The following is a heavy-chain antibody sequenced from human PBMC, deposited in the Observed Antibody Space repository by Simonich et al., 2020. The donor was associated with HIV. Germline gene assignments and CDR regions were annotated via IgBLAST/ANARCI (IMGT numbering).Heavy chain of an antibody. D-gene: IGHD4-17*01. CDR3: ATGLNYGDYSGLDY. V-gene: IGHV1-24*01. CDR2: FEPEDSET. Sequence: QVPLVQSGAEVKKPGASVKVSCKVSGYTLTELSMHWVRQAPGKGLEWMGGFEPEDSETIYAKKFQGRVTMTEDKSTDTAYMELSSLRSEDTAVYYCATGLNYGDYSGLDYWGQGTLVTVSS. J-gene: IGHJ4*02. CDR1: GYTLTELS.